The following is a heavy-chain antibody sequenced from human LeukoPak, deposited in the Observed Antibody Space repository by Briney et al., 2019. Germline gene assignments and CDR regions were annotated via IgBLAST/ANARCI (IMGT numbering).Heavy chain of an antibody. V-gene: IGHV4-59*01. Sequence: KASETLSLTCTVSGGSISSYYWSWIRQPPGKGLEWIGYIYYSGSTIYNPSLKSRVTISVDTSKNQFSLKLSSVTAADTAVYYCATRGGGYSYEPLDYWGQGTLVTVSS. CDR2: IYYSGST. J-gene: IGHJ4*02. CDR1: GGSISSYY. D-gene: IGHD5-18*01. CDR3: ATRGGGYSYEPLDY.